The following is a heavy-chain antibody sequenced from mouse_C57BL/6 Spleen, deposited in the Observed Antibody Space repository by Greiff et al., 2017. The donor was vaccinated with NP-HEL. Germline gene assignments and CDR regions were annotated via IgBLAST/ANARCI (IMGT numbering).Heavy chain of an antibody. V-gene: IGHV5-9*01. J-gene: IGHJ2*01. CDR3: ARRYYFDY. Sequence: EVHLVESGGGLVKPGGSLKLSCAASGFTFSSYTMSWVRQTPEKRLEWVATISGGGGNTYYPDSVKGRFTISRDNAKNTLYLQMSILRSEDTALYYCARRYYFDYWGQGTTLTVSS. CDR2: ISGGGGNT. CDR1: GFTFSSYT.